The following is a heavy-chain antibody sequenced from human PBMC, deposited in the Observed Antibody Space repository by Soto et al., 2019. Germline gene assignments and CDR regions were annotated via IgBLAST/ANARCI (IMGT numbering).Heavy chain of an antibody. Sequence: PSETLSLTCAVYGGSFSGYYWSWIRQPPGKGLEWIGEINHSGSTNYNPSLKSRVTISVDTSKNQFSLKLSSVTAADTAVYYCAREAPSYPYDFWSGYPSKKYYFDYWGQGTLVTVSS. CDR1: GGSFSGYY. V-gene: IGHV4-34*01. CDR3: AREAPSYPYDFWSGYPSKKYYFDY. D-gene: IGHD3-3*01. J-gene: IGHJ4*02. CDR2: INHSGST.